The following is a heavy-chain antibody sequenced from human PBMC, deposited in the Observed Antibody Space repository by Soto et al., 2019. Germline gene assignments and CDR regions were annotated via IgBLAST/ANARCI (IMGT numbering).Heavy chain of an antibody. CDR2: SRNKANSYTT. J-gene: IGHJ4*02. CDR1: GFTFSDYY. CDR3: ARAGGGNADY. D-gene: IGHD2-15*01. Sequence: PGGSLRLSCAASGFTFSDYYMEWVRQAPGKGLEWVGRSRNKANSYTTEYAASVKGRFTISRDDSKNSLYLQMNSLKTEDTAVYYCARAGGGNADYWGQGTLVTVSS. V-gene: IGHV3-72*01.